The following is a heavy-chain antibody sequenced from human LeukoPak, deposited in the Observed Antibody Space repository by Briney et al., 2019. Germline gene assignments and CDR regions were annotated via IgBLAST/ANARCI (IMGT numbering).Heavy chain of an antibody. D-gene: IGHD3-22*01. J-gene: IGHJ3*02. Sequence: YPSETLSLTCAVYGGSFSGYYWSWIRQPPGKGLEWIGEINHSGSTNYNPSLKSRVTISVDTSKNQFSLKLSSVTAADTAVYYCARASLYYDSSGYAFDIWGQGTMVTVSS. CDR1: GGSFSGYY. V-gene: IGHV4-34*01. CDR2: INHSGST. CDR3: ARASLYYDSSGYAFDI.